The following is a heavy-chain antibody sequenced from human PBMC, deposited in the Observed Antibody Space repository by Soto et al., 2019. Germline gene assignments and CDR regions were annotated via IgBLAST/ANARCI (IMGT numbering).Heavy chain of an antibody. CDR3: AKDLWLYAEPMIDY. V-gene: IGHV3-23*01. J-gene: IGHJ4*02. CDR1: GFTFSLSA. D-gene: IGHD2-2*02. Sequence: GGSLRLSCAASGFTFSLSALSWVRQTPGKGLEWVSGISGGGTAYYADSVKGRFTLSRDNSKYSLYLQMNSLRAEDTAVYYCAKDLWLYAEPMIDYWGRGTLVTVSS. CDR2: ISGGGTA.